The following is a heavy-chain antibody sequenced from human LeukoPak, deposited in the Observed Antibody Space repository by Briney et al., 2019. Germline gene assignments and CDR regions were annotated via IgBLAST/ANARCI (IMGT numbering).Heavy chain of an antibody. J-gene: IGHJ4*02. V-gene: IGHV3-11*01. Sequence: GSLRLSCAASGFTFNDYYMSWIRQAPGKGLEWVSYISSSGSTIYYADSVKGRFTISRDNAKNSLYLQMNSLRGEDTAVYYCARGGGNYCGGDCYRQPFDYWGQGTLVTVSS. CDR3: ARGGGNYCGGDCYRQPFDY. CDR2: ISSSGSTI. CDR1: GFTFNDYY. D-gene: IGHD2-21*02.